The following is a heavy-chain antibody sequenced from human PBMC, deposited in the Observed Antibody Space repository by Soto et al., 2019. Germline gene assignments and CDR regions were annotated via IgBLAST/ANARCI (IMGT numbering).Heavy chain of an antibody. CDR1: GYSFTSFW. J-gene: IGHJ1*01. V-gene: IGHV5-51*03. CDR3: ARLNDYGDFEHFQH. CDR2: DS. Sequence: EVQLVQSGAEVKKPGESLKISCKGSGYSFTSFWIGWVRQMPGKGLEWMGIDSRYSPSFQGQVTISSDKSISTAYLQWSSLKASDTAIYYCARLNDYGDFEHFQHWGQGTLVTVSS. D-gene: IGHD4-17*01.